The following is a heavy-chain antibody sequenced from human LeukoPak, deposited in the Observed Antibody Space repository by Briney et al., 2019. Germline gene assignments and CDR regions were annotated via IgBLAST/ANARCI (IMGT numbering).Heavy chain of an antibody. D-gene: IGHD3-3*01. CDR1: GFTFSSYG. Sequence: GGSLRLSCAASGFTFSSYGMHWVRQAPGKGLEWVAFIRYDGSNKYYADSVKGRFTISRDNPKNTLYLQMNSLRAEDTAVYYCAKEQRDFWSGYFSWGQGTLVTDSS. CDR2: IRYDGSNK. V-gene: IGHV3-30*02. J-gene: IGHJ5*02. CDR3: AKEQRDFWSGYFS.